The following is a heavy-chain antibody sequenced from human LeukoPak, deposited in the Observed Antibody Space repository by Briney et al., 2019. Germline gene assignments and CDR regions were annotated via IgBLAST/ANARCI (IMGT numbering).Heavy chain of an antibody. CDR1: GVSISSYY. CDR2: IYYSGST. J-gene: IGHJ5*02. V-gene: IGHV4-59*01. D-gene: IGHD6-13*01. Sequence: PSETLSLTCTVSGVSISSYYWSWIRQPPGKGLEWIGYIYYSGSTNCNPSLKSRVTISVDTSKNQFSLKLSSVTAADTAVYYCARGPKYSSSWSRDEGWFDPWGQGTLVTVSS. CDR3: ARGPKYSSSWSRDEGWFDP.